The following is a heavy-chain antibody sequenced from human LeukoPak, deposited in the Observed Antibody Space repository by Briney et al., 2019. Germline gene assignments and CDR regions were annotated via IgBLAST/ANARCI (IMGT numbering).Heavy chain of an antibody. D-gene: IGHD3-10*01. CDR1: GFTFRGRS. CDR3: ARGWFGPDS. V-gene: IGHV3-74*01. J-gene: IGHJ3*02. CDR2: ISNEGTTT. Sequence: GGSLRLSCAASGFTFRGRSMHWVRQAPGKGLVWISGISNEGTTTNYADSVKGRFTISRDNAKNTLYLQMKSLRAEDTAVYYCARGWFGPDSWDQGTMVTVSS.